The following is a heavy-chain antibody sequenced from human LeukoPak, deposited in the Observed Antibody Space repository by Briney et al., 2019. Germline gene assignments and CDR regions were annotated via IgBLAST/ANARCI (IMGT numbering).Heavy chain of an antibody. J-gene: IGHJ4*02. CDR2: IYTSGST. Sequence: SETLSLTCAVSGGSISSYYWSWIRQPAGKGLEWIGRIYTSGSTNYNPSLKSRVTMSVDTSKNQFSLKLGSVTAADTAVYHCAGSIAARPVGYWGQGTLVTVSS. CDR1: GGSISSYY. CDR3: AGSIAARPVGY. V-gene: IGHV4-4*07. D-gene: IGHD6-6*01.